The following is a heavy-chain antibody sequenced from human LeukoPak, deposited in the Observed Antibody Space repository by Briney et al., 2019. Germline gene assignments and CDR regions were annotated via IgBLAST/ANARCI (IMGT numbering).Heavy chain of an antibody. CDR1: GFTFSSYA. Sequence: PGGSLRLSCAASGFTFSSYAMSWVRQAPGKGLEWVSAISGSGGSTYYADSVKGRFTISRDNSKNTLYLQMNSLRAEDTAVYYCAKDHLSYTAMATLTSDYWGQGTLVTVSS. V-gene: IGHV3-23*01. J-gene: IGHJ4*02. CDR2: ISGSGGST. D-gene: IGHD5-18*01. CDR3: AKDHLSYTAMATLTSDY.